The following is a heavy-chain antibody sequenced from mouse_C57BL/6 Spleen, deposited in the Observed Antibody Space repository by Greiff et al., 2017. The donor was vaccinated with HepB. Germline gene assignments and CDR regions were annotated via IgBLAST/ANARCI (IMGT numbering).Heavy chain of an antibody. CDR2: IYPRDGST. D-gene: IGHD3-2*02. CDR3: ATKTAQAFAY. Sequence: QVHVKQSGPELVKPGASVKLSCKASGYTFTSYDINWVKQRPGQGREWIGWIYPRDGSTKYNEKFKGKATLTVDTSSSTAYMELHSLTSEDSAVYFCATKTAQAFAYWGQGTLVTVSA. V-gene: IGHV1-85*01. J-gene: IGHJ3*01. CDR1: GYTFTSYD.